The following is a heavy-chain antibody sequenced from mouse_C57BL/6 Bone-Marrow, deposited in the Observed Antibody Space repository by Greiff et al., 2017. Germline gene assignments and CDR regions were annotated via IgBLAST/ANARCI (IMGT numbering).Heavy chain of an antibody. V-gene: IGHV7-3*01. D-gene: IGHD4-1*01. Sequence: EVMLVESGGGLVQPGGSLSLSCAASGFTFTDYYMSWVRQPPGKALEWLGFIRNKANGYTTEYSASVKGRFTISRENSQSILYLQMNALRAEDSATYYCARSLTGSFAYWGQGTLVTVSA. CDR3: ARSLTGSFAY. CDR1: GFTFTDYY. J-gene: IGHJ3*01. CDR2: IRNKANGYTT.